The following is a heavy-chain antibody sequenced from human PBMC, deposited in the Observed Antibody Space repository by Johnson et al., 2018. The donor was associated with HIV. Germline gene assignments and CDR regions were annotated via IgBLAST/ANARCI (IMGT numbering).Heavy chain of an antibody. V-gene: IGHV3-30-3*01. D-gene: IGHD2-2*01. CDR2: ISYDGSNK. J-gene: IGHJ3*02. CDR1: GFTFSSYA. CDR3: ARDGGIGSTREDAFDI. Sequence: QVQLVESGGGVVQPGRSLRLSCAASGFTFSSYAMHWVRQAPGKGLEWVAVISYDGSNKYYADSVKGRFTISRDTSKNTLYLQMNSLRAGDTAVYYCARDGGIGSTREDAFDIWGQGTMVIVSS.